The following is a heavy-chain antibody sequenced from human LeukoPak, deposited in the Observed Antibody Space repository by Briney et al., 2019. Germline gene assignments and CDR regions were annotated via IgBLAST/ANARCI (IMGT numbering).Heavy chain of an antibody. CDR2: IRYDGSNK. D-gene: IGHD5-18*01. CDR3: AKDLFRGYSYGSGEYFDY. Sequence: GGSLRLSCAASGFTFSSYGKQWVRQAPGKGLEWVAFIRYDGSNKYYADSVKGRFTISRDNSKNTLYLQMNSLIAEDTAVYYCAKDLFRGYSYGSGEYFDYWGQGTLVTVSS. V-gene: IGHV3-30*02. J-gene: IGHJ4*02. CDR1: GFTFSSYG.